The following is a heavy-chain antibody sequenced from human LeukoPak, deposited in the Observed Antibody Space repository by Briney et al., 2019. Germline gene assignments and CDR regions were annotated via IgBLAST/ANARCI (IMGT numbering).Heavy chain of an antibody. Sequence: GGSLRLSCAASGFTFDDYAMHWVRQAPGKGLEWVTFIRYDGSNKYYADSVKGRFTISRDNSKNTLNLHMNSLRAEDTAVYYCAKDPTHYRVWDYYETIGLSYWGQGTLVTVSS. V-gene: IGHV3-30*02. CDR3: AKDPTHYRVWDYYETIGLSY. CDR1: GFTFDDYA. CDR2: IRYDGSNK. D-gene: IGHD3-22*01. J-gene: IGHJ4*02.